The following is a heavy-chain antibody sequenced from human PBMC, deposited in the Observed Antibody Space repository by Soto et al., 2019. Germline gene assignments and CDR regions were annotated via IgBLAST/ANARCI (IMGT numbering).Heavy chain of an antibody. CDR3: ARAPGIAVAGGGTYFDY. CDR2: IYHSGST. V-gene: IGHV4-4*02. D-gene: IGHD6-19*01. J-gene: IGHJ4*02. CDR1: GGSIRSSNW. Sequence: PSETLSLTCSVSGGSIRSSNWWSLVRQPPLKGLEWIGEIYHSGSTNYNPSLKSRVTISVDKSKNQFSLKLSSVTAADTAVYYCARAPGIAVAGGGTYFDYWGQGNLVTVSS.